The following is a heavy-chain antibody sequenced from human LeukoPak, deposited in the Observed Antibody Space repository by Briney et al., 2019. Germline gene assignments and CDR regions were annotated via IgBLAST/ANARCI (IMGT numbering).Heavy chain of an antibody. Sequence: SETLSLTCTVSGGSISSHYWSWIRQPPGKGLEWIGYIYYSGSTNYNPSLKSRVTISVDTSKNQFSLKLSSVTAADTAVYYCASGVSSRHLGFDYWGQGTLVTVSS. J-gene: IGHJ4*02. V-gene: IGHV4-59*11. D-gene: IGHD2-8*01. CDR1: GGSISSHY. CDR3: ASGVSSRHLGFDY. CDR2: IYYSGST.